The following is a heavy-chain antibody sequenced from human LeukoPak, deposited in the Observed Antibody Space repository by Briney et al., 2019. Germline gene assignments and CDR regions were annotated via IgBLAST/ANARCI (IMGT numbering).Heavy chain of an antibody. CDR2: IKQDGSEK. CDR1: GFIFSGYW. CDR3: AELGITMIGGV. D-gene: IGHD3-10*02. Sequence: TGGSLRLSCAASGFIFSGYWMTWVRQVPGKGLEWVANIKQDGSEKYYVDSVKGRFTISRDNAKKSLYLHMNSLRAEDTAVYYCAELGITMIGGVWGKGTTVTISS. J-gene: IGHJ6*04. V-gene: IGHV3-7*01.